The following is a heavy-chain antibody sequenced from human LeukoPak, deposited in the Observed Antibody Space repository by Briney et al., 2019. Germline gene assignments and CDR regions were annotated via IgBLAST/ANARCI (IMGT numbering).Heavy chain of an antibody. V-gene: IGHV4-34*01. CDR3: AREGGNSGRGMDV. Sequence: SETLSLTCAVYGGSFGGYYWSWIRQPPWKGLEWIGEINHSGSTNYNPSLKSRVTISVDTSKNQFSLKLSSVTAADTAVYYCAREGGNSGRGMDVWGQGTTVTVSS. CDR1: GGSFGGYY. J-gene: IGHJ6*02. CDR2: INHSGST. D-gene: IGHD4-23*01.